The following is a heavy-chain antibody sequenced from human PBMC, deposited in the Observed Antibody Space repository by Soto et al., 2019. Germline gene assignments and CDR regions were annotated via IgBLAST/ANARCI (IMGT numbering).Heavy chain of an antibody. D-gene: IGHD2-2*01. Sequence: YPQKLQGRVTMTTDTSTSTAYMELRSLRSDDTAVYYCAREGYCISTSCYASALDYWGQGTLVTVSS. V-gene: IGHV1-18*01. CDR3: AREGYCISTSCYASALDY. J-gene: IGHJ4*02.